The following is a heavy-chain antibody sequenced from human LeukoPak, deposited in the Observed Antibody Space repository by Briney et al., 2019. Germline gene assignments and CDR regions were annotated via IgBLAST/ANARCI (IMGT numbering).Heavy chain of an antibody. CDR3: ARDEVFSHYYGSGSYSLY. Sequence: GGSLRLSCVASRFQFSSYAMNWVRQAPGKGLEWVSSISSSSSYIYYADSVKGRFTISRDNAKNSQYLQMNSLRAEDTAVYYCARDEVFSHYYGSGSYSLYWGQGTLVTVSS. V-gene: IGHV3-21*01. D-gene: IGHD3-10*01. CDR1: RFQFSSYA. J-gene: IGHJ4*02. CDR2: ISSSSSYI.